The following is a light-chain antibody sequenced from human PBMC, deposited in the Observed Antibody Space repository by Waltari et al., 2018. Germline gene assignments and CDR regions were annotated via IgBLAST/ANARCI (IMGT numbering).Light chain of an antibody. CDR1: FSHIGLYT. V-gene: IGLV1-44*01. Sequence: QSVLTQPPSASGLPGQRVTTSCCGSFSHIGLYTATGYQHHPGPAPKLLIDRNIRRPSGVPDRFSCSESGASASLAISALQSEDEAVYYCSAWDDSLNAWVFGGGTKLTVL. CDR3: SAWDDSLNAWV. J-gene: IGLJ3*02. CDR2: RNI.